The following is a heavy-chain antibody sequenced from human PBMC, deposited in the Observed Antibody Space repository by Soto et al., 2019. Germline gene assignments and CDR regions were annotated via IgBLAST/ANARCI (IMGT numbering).Heavy chain of an antibody. CDR3: AREGMAAADVNWFDP. V-gene: IGHV1-2*04. CDR2: INPKSGGT. D-gene: IGHD6-13*01. J-gene: IGHJ5*02. CDR1: GYTFSDYY. Sequence: ASVKVSCKASGYTFSDYYMHWVRQAPGQGPEWMGWINPKSGGTNYAQKFQGWVTMTRDTSINTAYMELSRLRSDDTAVYYCAREGMAAADVNWFDPWGQGTLVTVYS.